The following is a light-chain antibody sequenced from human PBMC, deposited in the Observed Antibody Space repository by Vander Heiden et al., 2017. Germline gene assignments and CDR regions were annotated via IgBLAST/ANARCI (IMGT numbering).Light chain of an antibody. CDR3: QQYNNWPPIT. J-gene: IGKJ5*01. Sequence: IVLTQSPATLSVSAGERATLSCRASQSISSNLAWYQQKPGKAPRLLIYGASTGASGIPARFSGSGSGTEFTLTISSLQSEDFAVYYCQQYNNWPPITFGQGTRLEIK. CDR2: GAS. V-gene: IGKV3-15*01. CDR1: QSISSN.